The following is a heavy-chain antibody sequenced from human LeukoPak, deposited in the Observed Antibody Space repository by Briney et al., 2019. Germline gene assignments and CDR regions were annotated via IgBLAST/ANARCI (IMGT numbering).Heavy chain of an antibody. J-gene: IGHJ4*02. CDR1: GFKFDDYG. CDR2: INWNGDSR. V-gene: IGHV3-20*04. D-gene: IGHD5-12*01. Sequence: GGSLRLSCTASGFKFDDYGMTWVRQAPGKGLEWVSDINWNGDSRGYAHSVRGRFTIYRDNSKNSLYLQMNSLRAEDTALYYCARGLSLSGYDHMFDYWGQGTLVTVSS. CDR3: ARGLSLSGYDHMFDY.